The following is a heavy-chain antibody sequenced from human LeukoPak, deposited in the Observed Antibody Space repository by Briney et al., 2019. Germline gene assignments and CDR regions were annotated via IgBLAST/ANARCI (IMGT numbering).Heavy chain of an antibody. D-gene: IGHD6-19*01. J-gene: IGHJ3*02. CDR3: ARDGGRFRDAFDI. V-gene: IGHV3-21*01. CDR2: ISSSSSYI. Sequence: GGSLRLSCPASGFSFSSYAMTWVRQAPGKGLEWVSSISSSSSYIYYADSVKGRFTISGDNAKNSLYLQMNSLRAEDTAVYYCARDGGRFRDAFDIWGQGTMVTVSS. CDR1: GFSFSSYA.